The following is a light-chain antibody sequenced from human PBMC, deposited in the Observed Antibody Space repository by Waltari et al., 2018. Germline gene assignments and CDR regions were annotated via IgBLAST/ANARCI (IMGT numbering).Light chain of an antibody. V-gene: IGLV1-51*02. CDR3: GTWDNTLSAV. J-gene: IGLJ2*01. Sequence: QSVLTQPPSVSAAPGQKVTISCSGSTSNIGNNYVSWYQQFPGAAPKVLIYGKDKRATGIPDRVSGSKSGTSATLDLTGLQTGDEADYYCGTWDNTLSAVFGGGTKVTVL. CDR2: GKD. CDR1: TSNIGNNY.